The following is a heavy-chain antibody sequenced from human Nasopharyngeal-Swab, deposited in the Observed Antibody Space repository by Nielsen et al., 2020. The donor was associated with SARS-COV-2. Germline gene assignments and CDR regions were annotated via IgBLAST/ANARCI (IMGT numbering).Heavy chain of an antibody. D-gene: IGHD5-24*01. V-gene: IGHV3-74*01. CDR3: ARGGDGYSMDY. CDR1: GFTISRYW. J-gene: IGHJ4*02. Sequence: GESLKISCAVSGFTISRYWMLWVRHAPGKGLVWVSRLHSDGSGTTYADSVRGRFTISRDNAKNTLYLQMNSLRAEDTAVYYCARGGDGYSMDYWGQGTLVTVSS. CDR2: LHSDGSGT.